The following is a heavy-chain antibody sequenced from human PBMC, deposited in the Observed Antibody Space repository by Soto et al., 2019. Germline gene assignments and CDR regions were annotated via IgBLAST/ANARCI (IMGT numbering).Heavy chain of an antibody. J-gene: IGHJ6*02. D-gene: IGHD6-13*01. CDR3: ARWAAAAGSLDYGMDV. Sequence: PGESLKISCKGSGYSFTSYWIGWVRQMPGKGLEWMGIIYPGDSDTRYSPSFQGQVTISADKSISTAYLQWSSLKASDTAMYYCARWAAAAGSLDYGMDVWGRGTTVTVSS. CDR1: GYSFTSYW. V-gene: IGHV5-51*01. CDR2: IYPGDSDT.